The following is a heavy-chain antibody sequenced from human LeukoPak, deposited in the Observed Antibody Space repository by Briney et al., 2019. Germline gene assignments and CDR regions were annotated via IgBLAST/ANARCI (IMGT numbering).Heavy chain of an antibody. V-gene: IGHV4-4*07. CDR3: ARDTYYYDSSGYWADY. D-gene: IGHD3-22*01. CDR2: ISGSGST. J-gene: IGHJ4*02. CDR1: GDSISYFY. Sequence: SETLSLTCSVSGDSISYFYWSWIRQAAGKGLEWIGRISGSGSTDYNASLKSRVTMSVDTSKNQLSLKVSSVTAADTAVYYCARDTYYYDSSGYWADYWGQGTLVTVSS.